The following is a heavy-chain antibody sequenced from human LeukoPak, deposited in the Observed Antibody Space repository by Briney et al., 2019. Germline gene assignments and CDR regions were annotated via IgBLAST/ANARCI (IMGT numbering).Heavy chain of an antibody. V-gene: IGHV1-2*02. Sequence: ASVKVSCKASGYTFTDYYMHWVRQAPGQGLEWMGWINPNSGGTNYAQKFQGRVTMTRDTSISTAYMELSRLRSDDTAVYYCARAGAAARKLDLDYWGQGTLVTVSS. CDR1: GYTFTDYY. D-gene: IGHD6-13*01. CDR2: INPNSGGT. J-gene: IGHJ4*02. CDR3: ARAGAAARKLDLDY.